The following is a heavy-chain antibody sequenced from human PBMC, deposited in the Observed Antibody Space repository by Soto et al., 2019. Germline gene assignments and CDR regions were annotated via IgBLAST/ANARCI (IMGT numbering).Heavy chain of an antibody. Sequence: QVQLVQSGAEVKKPGASVKVSCKASGYTFTSYGISWVRQAPGQGLEWMGWISAYNGNTNYAQKRQGRVTMTTDTSTSTAYRELRSLRSDDTAVYYCARGTTIFGVVIMGGDYWGQGTLVTVSS. V-gene: IGHV1-18*01. D-gene: IGHD3-3*01. CDR2: ISAYNGNT. CDR3: ARGTTIFGVVIMGGDY. J-gene: IGHJ4*02. CDR1: GYTFTSYG.